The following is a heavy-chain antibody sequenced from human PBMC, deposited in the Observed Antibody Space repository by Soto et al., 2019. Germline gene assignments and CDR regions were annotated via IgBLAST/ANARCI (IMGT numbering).Heavy chain of an antibody. Sequence: LSLSCAASGFTFSSYGMHWVRQAPGKGLEWVAVISYDGSNKYYADSVKGRFTISRDNSKNTLYLQMNSLRAEDTAVYYCAKDYNFGVAANWFDPWGQGTLVTVSS. CDR1: GFTFSSYG. CDR3: AKDYNFGVAANWFDP. J-gene: IGHJ5*02. V-gene: IGHV3-30*18. D-gene: IGHD3-3*01. CDR2: ISYDGSNK.